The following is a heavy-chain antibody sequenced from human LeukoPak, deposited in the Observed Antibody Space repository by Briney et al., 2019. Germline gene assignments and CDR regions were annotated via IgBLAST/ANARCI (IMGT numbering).Heavy chain of an antibody. CDR3: ARDPTVTNNWFDP. D-gene: IGHD4-17*01. V-gene: IGHV4-34*01. Sequence: SETLSLTCAVYGGSFSGYYWSWIRQPPGKGLEWIGEINHSGSTNYNPSLKSRVTISVDTSKNQFSLKLSSVTAADTAVYYCARDPTVTNNWFDPWGQGTLVTVSS. J-gene: IGHJ5*02. CDR1: GGSFSGYY. CDR2: INHSGST.